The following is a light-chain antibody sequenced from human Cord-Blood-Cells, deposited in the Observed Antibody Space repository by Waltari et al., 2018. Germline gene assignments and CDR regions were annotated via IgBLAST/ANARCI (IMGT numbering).Light chain of an antibody. V-gene: IGKV3-11*01. CDR1: QRVSSY. J-gene: IGKJ4*01. CDR3: QQRSNWPPLT. Sequence: EIVLTQSPATLSLSPVERATLPCRASQRVSSYLAWYQQKPGQAPRLLIYDASNRATGIPARFSGSGSGTDFTLTISSLEPEDFAVYYCQQRSNWPPLTFGGGTKVEIK. CDR2: DAS.